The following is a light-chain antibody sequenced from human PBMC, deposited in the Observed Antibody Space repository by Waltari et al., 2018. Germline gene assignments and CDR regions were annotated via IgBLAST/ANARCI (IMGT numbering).Light chain of an antibody. CDR2: KDT. J-gene: IGLJ3*02. CDR1: VLAEKY. CDR3: HAAAGNIWF. V-gene: IGLV3-27*01. Sequence: SYELTQPFSVSVSPGQTATITCSGDVLAEKYVRGFQQKPGQAPILILYKDTDRASGIPQRFSGSSSGSSVTLTITGALPEDEADYYCHAAAGNIWFFGGGTKLTVL.